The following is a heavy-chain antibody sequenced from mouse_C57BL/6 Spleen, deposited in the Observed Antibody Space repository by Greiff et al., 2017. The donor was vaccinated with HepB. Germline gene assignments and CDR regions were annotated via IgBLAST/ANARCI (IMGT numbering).Heavy chain of an antibody. V-gene: IGHV3-6*01. J-gene: IGHJ4*01. D-gene: IGHD2-3*01. CDR2: ISYDGSN. CDR1: GYSITSGYY. CDR3: ARPYDGGAMDY. Sequence: ESGPGLVKPSQSLSLTCSVTGYSITSGYYWNWIRQFPGNKLEWMGYISYDGSNNYNPSLKNRIPITRDTSKNQFFLKLNSVTTEDTATYYCARPYDGGAMDYWGQGTSVTVSS.